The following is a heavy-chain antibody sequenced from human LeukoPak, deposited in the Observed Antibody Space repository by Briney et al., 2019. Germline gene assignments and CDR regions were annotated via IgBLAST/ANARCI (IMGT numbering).Heavy chain of an antibody. CDR1: GFTFSDYY. J-gene: IGHJ4*02. V-gene: IGHV4-34*01. CDR2: INHSGST. CDR3: ARGLGRVLFFVGGRRYFDY. D-gene: IGHD2/OR15-2a*01. Sequence: KSGGSLRLSCAASGFTFSDYYMSWIRQAPGKGLEWIGEINHSGSTNYNPSLKSRVTISVDTSKNQFSLKLSSVTAADTAVYYCARGLGRVLFFVGGRRYFDYWGQGTLVTVSS.